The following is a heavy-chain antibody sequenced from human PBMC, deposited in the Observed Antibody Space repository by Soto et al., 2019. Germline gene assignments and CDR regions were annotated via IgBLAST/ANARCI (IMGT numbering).Heavy chain of an antibody. Sequence: PSETLSLTXTVSGGSISGHYWIWIRQSPGKRLEWIGYIFYSGSTNYNPSLKSRVTLSVDTSKNQFSLRLSSVTAADTAVYYCARVGSSGWSPDYWGQGTLVTVSS. CDR3: ARVGSSGWSPDY. D-gene: IGHD6-19*01. V-gene: IGHV4-59*11. J-gene: IGHJ4*02. CDR1: GGSISGHY. CDR2: IFYSGST.